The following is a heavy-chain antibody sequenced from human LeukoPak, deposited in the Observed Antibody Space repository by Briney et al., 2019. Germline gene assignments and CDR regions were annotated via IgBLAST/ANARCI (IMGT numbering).Heavy chain of an antibody. CDR1: GGSISSSTYY. CDR3: ASSDGDYDILTGYYKPNYYYYYMDV. J-gene: IGHJ6*03. V-gene: IGHV4-61*05. CDR2: IYYSGST. D-gene: IGHD3-9*01. Sequence: SETLSLTCTVSGGSISSSTYYWGWIRQPPGKGLEWIGYIYYSGSTNYNPSLKSRVTISVDTSKNQFSLKLSSVTAADTAVYFCASSDGDYDILTGYYKPNYYYYYMDVWGKGTTVTVSS.